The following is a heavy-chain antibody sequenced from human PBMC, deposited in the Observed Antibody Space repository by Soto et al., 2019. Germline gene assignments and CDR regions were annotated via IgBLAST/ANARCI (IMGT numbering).Heavy chain of an antibody. CDR2: IYWDDDK. J-gene: IGHJ5*02. V-gene: IGHV2-5*02. CDR3: AHRPSGAVAGSGANWFDP. D-gene: IGHD6-19*01. Sequence: QITLKESGPTLVKPTQTLTLTCTFSGFSLSTSGVGVGWIRQPPGKALEWLALIYWDDDKRYSPSLKSRLTTTKDPSKNQVVLTMTNMDPVDTATYYCAHRPSGAVAGSGANWFDPWGQGTLVTVSS. CDR1: GFSLSTSGVG.